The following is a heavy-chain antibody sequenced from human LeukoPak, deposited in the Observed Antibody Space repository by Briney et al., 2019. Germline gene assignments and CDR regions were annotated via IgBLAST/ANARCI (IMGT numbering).Heavy chain of an antibody. CDR2: IYSDGTT. J-gene: IGHJ4*02. D-gene: IGHD2-2*01. CDR1: GITVSSQY. CDR3: ACSTGKKDFDY. Sequence: GGSRRLSCAASGITVSSQYMSWVRQAPGKGLEWVSVIYSDGTTYYADSVKGRFIISRDTSDNTLSLQMTRLRDEDTALYYCACSTGKKDFDYWGPGTKVTVSS. V-gene: IGHV3-66*02.